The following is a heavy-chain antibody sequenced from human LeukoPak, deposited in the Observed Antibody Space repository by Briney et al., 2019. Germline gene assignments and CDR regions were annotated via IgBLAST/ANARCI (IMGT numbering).Heavy chain of an antibody. D-gene: IGHD3-16*01. V-gene: IGHV3-30*18. CDR3: AKDMIGGPPDYFDH. J-gene: IGHJ4*02. CDR1: GFTFSSYG. CDR2: ISDDSNHR. Sequence: PGGSLRLSCAVSGFTFSSYGMTWVRQAPGKGLEWVAVISDDSNHRYYQDSVRGRFSISRDNSKNTVYLEMNSLRSEDTAMYYCAKDMIGGPPDYFDHWGQGTRVTVSS.